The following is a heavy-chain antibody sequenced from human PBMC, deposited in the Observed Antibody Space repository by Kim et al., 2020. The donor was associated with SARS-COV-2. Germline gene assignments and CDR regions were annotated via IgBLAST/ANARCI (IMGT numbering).Heavy chain of an antibody. CDR1: GFSVINTY. Sequence: GGSLRLSCAASGFSVINTYMSWVRQAPGRGLEWVSVLYTDGITYYADSVKGRFTVSRDNAKSTLYLQMNSLRGEDTAIYYCAQSKGTYLDFWGQGTLVTV. V-gene: IGHV3-53*01. CDR2: LYTDGIT. D-gene: IGHD3-10*01. J-gene: IGHJ4*02. CDR3: AQSKGTYLDF.